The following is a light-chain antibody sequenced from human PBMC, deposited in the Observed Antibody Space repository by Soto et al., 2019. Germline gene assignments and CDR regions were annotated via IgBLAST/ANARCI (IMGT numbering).Light chain of an antibody. J-gene: IGKJ1*01. V-gene: IGKV3-20*01. Sequence: IVMTQSPATLSMSPVERATLSCMASQSLNRDLGWYQQKPGQSPRLLIFGASIRATGIPDRFSGSGSGTDFTPTISRLEPEDFAVYYCKQYGSSGKFGQGTKVDIK. CDR1: QSLNRD. CDR3: KQYGSSGK. CDR2: GAS.